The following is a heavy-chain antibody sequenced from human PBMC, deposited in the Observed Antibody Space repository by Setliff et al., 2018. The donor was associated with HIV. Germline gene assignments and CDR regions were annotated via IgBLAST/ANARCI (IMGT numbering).Heavy chain of an antibody. CDR1: GGSISSSSYY. CDR2: IDYSGST. CDR3: ARPARENWFDP. D-gene: IGHD1-26*01. Sequence: PSETLSLTCTVSGGSISSSSYYWGWIRQPPGKGLEWIGSIDYSGSTYYNPSLKSRVTISVDTSKNQFSLKLSSVTAADTAVYYCARPARENWFDPWGQGTLVTVSS. V-gene: IGHV4-39*01. J-gene: IGHJ5*02.